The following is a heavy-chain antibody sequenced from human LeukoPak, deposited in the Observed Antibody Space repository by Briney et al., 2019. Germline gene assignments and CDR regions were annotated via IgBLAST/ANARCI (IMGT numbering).Heavy chain of an antibody. CDR3: ASGRRDGYLDY. D-gene: IGHD5-24*01. V-gene: IGHV3-66*01. J-gene: IGHJ4*02. Sequence: PGGSLRLSCAASGFTLSTNYMSWVRQAPGKGLEWVSVIYSGGSTFYADSVKGLFTISRDNSKNTVYLQMNSLRAEDTAVYYCASGRRDGYLDYWGQGTLVTVSS. CDR2: IYSGGST. CDR1: GFTLSTNY.